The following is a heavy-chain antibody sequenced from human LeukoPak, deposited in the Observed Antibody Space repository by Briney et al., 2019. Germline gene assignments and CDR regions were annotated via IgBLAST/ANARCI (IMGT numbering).Heavy chain of an antibody. D-gene: IGHD5-12*01. J-gene: IGHJ4*02. V-gene: IGHV1-2*02. CDR3: AGGLRGSFDY. Sequence: ASVKVSCKASGGTFSSYAISWVRQAPGQGLEWMGWINPNSGGTNYAQKFQGRVTMTRDTSISTAYMELSRLRSDDTAVYYCAGGLRGSFDYWGQGTLVTVSS. CDR1: GGTFSSYA. CDR2: INPNSGGT.